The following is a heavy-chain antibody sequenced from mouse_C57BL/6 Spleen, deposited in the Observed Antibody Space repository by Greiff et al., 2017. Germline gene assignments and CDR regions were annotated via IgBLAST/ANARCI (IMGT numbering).Heavy chain of an antibody. CDR3: ARDPNYYGSSGAY. J-gene: IGHJ3*01. CDR2: IHPNSGST. D-gene: IGHD1-1*01. Sequence: QVQLLQPGAELVKPGASVKLSCKASGYTFTSYWMHWVKQRPGQGLEWIGMIHPNSGSTNYNEKFKSKATLTVDKSSSTAYMQLSSLTSKDSAVYYCARDPNYYGSSGAYWGQGTLVTVSA. V-gene: IGHV1-64*01. CDR1: GYTFTSYW.